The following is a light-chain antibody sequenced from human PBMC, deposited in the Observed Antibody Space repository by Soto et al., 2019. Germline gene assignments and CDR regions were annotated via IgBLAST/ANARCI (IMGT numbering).Light chain of an antibody. Sequence: IVLTQSPATLSLSPGERATLSCTASQHVTTTYIAWYQQKFGQAPRLLIYGASTRATVTPDRFTGGGFGTDFTLTISRVEPEDFAVYYCQQYVSSFTFGGGTQVAMK. V-gene: IGKV3-20*01. CDR2: GAS. CDR1: QHVTTTY. CDR3: QQYVSSFT. J-gene: IGKJ4*01.